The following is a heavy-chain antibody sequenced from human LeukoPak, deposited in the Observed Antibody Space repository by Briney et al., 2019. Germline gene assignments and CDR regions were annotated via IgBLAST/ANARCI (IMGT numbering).Heavy chain of an antibody. J-gene: IGHJ1*01. D-gene: IGHD1-26*01. Sequence: GGSLRLSCAASGFTFSSFWMSWVRQTPGKGLAWVAHIKQDGSEEYYADSVKGRFTISRDNTKNSLYLLMNSLGAEDTAVYYCARGGSYYQYWGQGTLVTVSS. CDR1: GFTFSSFW. CDR3: ARGGSYYQY. V-gene: IGHV3-7*03. CDR2: IKQDGSEE.